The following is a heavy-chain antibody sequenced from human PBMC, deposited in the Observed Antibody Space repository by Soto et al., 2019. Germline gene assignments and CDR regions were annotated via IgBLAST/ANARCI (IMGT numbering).Heavy chain of an antibody. CDR2: IMPVFPTP. CDR1: GGTFSTSA. CDR3: ARETDRLQLGGNYYYILDV. Sequence: QVQLVQSGAEVKKPGSSVKVSCKTSGGTFSTSAISWVRQAPGHGLEWVGGIMPVFPTPDYAQNFQGRVTITAADSTTTAYLGLTSLRADDTAVYYCARETDRLQLGGNYYYILDVWGHGTAITVSS. V-gene: IGHV1-69*12. D-gene: IGHD1-1*01. J-gene: IGHJ6*02.